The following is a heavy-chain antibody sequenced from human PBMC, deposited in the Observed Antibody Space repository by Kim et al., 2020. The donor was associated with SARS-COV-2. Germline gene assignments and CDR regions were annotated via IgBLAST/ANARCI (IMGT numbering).Heavy chain of an antibody. D-gene: IGHD6-13*01. V-gene: IGHV3-33*01. CDR2: K. CDR3: ARSRLAHFDY. J-gene: IGHJ4*02. Sequence: KCCEESVMGRFTISRENSKTVMYLQMGSLRAEDTAVDYCARSRLAHFDYWGQGTLVTVSS.